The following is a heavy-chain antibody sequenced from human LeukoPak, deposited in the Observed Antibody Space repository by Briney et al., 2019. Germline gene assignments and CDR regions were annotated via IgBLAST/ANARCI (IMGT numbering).Heavy chain of an antibody. V-gene: IGHV5-51*01. CDR3: ARNGAAGTPNRFFNWFDP. CDR2: IYPGNSDT. D-gene: IGHD6-13*01. J-gene: IGHJ5*02. Sequence: GESLKISCKGSGYSFTTYWIGWVRQMPGKGLEWMGLIYPGNSDTRYSPSFQGQVTISADESIDTAYLQWSSLQASDTAIYYCARNGAAGTPNRFFNWFDPWGQGTLVTVSS. CDR1: GYSFTTYW.